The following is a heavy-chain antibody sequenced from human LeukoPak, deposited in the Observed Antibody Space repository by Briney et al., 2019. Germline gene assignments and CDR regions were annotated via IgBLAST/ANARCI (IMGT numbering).Heavy chain of an antibody. CDR1: GGSISNYY. CDR2: IYYSGST. CDR3: ARAGRVGATTDFDY. J-gene: IGHJ4*02. D-gene: IGHD1-26*01. V-gene: IGHV4-59*01. Sequence: SETLSLTCTVSGGSISNYYWSWTRQPPGKGLEWIGYIYYSGSTNYNPSLKSRVTISVDTSKNQFSLKLSSVTAADTAVYYCARAGRVGATTDFDYWGQGTLVTVSS.